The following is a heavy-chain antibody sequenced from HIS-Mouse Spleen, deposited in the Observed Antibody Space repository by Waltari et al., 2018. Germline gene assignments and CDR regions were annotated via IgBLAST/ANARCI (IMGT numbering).Heavy chain of an antibody. V-gene: IGHV4-39*07. CDR2: IYYSGST. CDR1: GGSICSCWYS. D-gene: IGHD6-13*01. CDR3: AREIPYSSSWYDWYFDL. J-gene: IGHJ2*01. Sequence: QLQLQESGPGLAKPSETLSRICTASGGSICSCWYSRGWIRQPPGKGLEWIGSIYYSGSTYYNPSLKSRVTISVDTSKNQFSLKLSSVTAADTAVYYCAREIPYSSSWYDWYFDLWGRGTLVTVSS.